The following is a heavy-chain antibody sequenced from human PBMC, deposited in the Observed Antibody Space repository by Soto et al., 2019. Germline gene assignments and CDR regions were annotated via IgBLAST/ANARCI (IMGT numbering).Heavy chain of an antibody. CDR1: GASISGFY. J-gene: IGHJ5*02. D-gene: IGHD1-1*01. CDR2: IYATGTT. V-gene: IGHV4-4*07. CDR3: VRDGTKTLRDWFDP. Sequence: QVQLQESGPGLVKPSETLSLTCTVSGASISGFYWSWIRKSAGKGLEWSGRIYATGTTDYNPSLKSRVMMSVDTSKKQFSLKLRSVTAADTAVYYCVRDGTKTLRDWFDPWGQGIWVPVSS.